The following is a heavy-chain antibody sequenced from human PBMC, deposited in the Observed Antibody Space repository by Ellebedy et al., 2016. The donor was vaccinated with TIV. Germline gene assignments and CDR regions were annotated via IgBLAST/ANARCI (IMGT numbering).Heavy chain of an antibody. Sequence: AASVKVSCKASGGTFSSYAISWVRQAPGQGLEWMGIINPTAGSTSSAQKFQGRVTMTSDTSTRTVYMELSSLRSEDTAVYYCARAPSVDLHMDVWGQGTTVTVSS. CDR2: INPTAGST. V-gene: IGHV1-46*01. CDR3: ARAPSVDLHMDV. CDR1: GGTFSSYA. J-gene: IGHJ6*02. D-gene: IGHD6-19*01.